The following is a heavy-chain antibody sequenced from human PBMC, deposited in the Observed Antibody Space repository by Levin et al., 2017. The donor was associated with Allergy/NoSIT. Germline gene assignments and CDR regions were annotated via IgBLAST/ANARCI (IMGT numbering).Heavy chain of an antibody. CDR1: GGSFSDYY. J-gene: IGHJ3*02. V-gene: IGHV4-34*01. Sequence: PSETLSLTCAVYGGSFSDYYWSWIRQPPGKGLELLGEINHSGSTNYNPSPKSRVTISVDTSKNQFSLKLSSVTAADTAVYYCARYSSSWYLSAFDIWGQGTMVTGSS. CDR2: INHSGST. D-gene: IGHD6-13*01. CDR3: ARYSSSWYLSAFDI.